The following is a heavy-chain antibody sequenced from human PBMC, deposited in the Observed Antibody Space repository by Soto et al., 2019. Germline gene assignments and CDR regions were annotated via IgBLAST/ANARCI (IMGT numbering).Heavy chain of an antibody. J-gene: IGHJ4*02. V-gene: IGHV3-33*01. Sequence: ESGGGVVQPGRSLRLSCAASGFTFSSYGMHWVRQAPGKGLEWVAVIWYDGSNKYYADSVKGRFTISRDNSKNTLYLQMNSLRAEDTAVYYCARVAGSWYYFDYWGQGTLVTVSS. CDR2: IWYDGSNK. CDR1: GFTFSSYG. D-gene: IGHD6-13*01. CDR3: ARVAGSWYYFDY.